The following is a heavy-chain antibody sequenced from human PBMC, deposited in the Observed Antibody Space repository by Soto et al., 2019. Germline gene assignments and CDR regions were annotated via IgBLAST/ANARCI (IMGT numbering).Heavy chain of an antibody. CDR3: ARQRRDFDY. CDR2: IYSSGST. J-gene: IGHJ4*02. V-gene: IGHV4-59*08. CDR1: GGSISYYY. Sequence: SGTLSLTCTVSGGSISYYYWSWIRQPPGKGLQWIGYIYSSGSTNYNPSLKSRVTISVDTSKNQFSLNLHSVTAADTAVYYCARQRRDFDYWGQGSLVTVSS.